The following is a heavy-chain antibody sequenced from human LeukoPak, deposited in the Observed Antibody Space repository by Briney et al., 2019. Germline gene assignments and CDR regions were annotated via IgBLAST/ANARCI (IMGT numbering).Heavy chain of an antibody. J-gene: IGHJ4*02. CDR3: ATRYGSGSYYNGPIDY. D-gene: IGHD3-10*01. CDR1: GGSISSRNW. CDR2: IYHSGST. V-gene: IGHV4-4*02. Sequence: SETLSLTCAVSGGSISSRNWWSWARQPPGKGLEWIGEIYHSGSTNYNPSLKSRVTISVDKSKNQFSLKLSSVTAADTAVYYCATRYGSGSYYNGPIDYWGQGTLVTVSS.